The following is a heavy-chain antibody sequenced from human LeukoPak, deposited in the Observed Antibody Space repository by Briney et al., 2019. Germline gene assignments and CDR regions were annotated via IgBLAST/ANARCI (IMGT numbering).Heavy chain of an antibody. Sequence: PGRSLRLSCASSGFTFNSYSMIWVRQAPAKGREWGSAISGSGGSTYHADAVKGRFTISRDNSKNTLYLQMNSLRAEDTAVYYCAKSEGIAVAGSADYWGQGTLVTVSS. J-gene: IGHJ4*02. CDR1: GFTFNSYS. CDR2: ISGSGGST. V-gene: IGHV3-23*01. D-gene: IGHD6-19*01. CDR3: AKSEGIAVAGSADY.